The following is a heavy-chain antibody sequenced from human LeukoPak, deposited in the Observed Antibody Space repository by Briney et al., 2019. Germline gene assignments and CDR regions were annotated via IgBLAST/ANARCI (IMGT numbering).Heavy chain of an antibody. D-gene: IGHD6-13*01. V-gene: IGHV4-59*05. CDR1: GGSTSSYY. CDR2: IYYSGST. CDR3: ARMEYSSSWVDY. J-gene: IGHJ4*02. Sequence: SETLSLTCTVSGGSTSSYYWSWIRQPPGKGLEWIGSIYYSGSTYYNPSLKSRVTISVDTSKNQFSLKLSSVTAADTAVYYCARMEYSSSWVDYWGQGTLVTVSS.